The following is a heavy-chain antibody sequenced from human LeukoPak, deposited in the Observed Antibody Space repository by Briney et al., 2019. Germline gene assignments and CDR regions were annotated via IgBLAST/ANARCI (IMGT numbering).Heavy chain of an antibody. CDR3: ARLYQQSKWKYYYYYMDV. Sequence: PSETLSLTCSVSGASFSTNYWSWIRQPPGRGLEWIGYVFDSGSTNYNPSLKSRATISVDTSTKRFSLRLSSVTAADTAVYYCARLYQQSKWKYYYYYMDVWGKGTAVTVSS. CDR2: VFDSGST. V-gene: IGHV4-59*01. CDR1: GASFSTNY. D-gene: IGHD1-1*01. J-gene: IGHJ6*03.